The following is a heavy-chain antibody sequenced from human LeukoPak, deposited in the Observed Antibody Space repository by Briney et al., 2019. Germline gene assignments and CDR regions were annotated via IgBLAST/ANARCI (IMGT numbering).Heavy chain of an antibody. CDR2: ISGSGGST. D-gene: IGHD3-3*01. Sequence: GGSLRLSCAASGFTFSSYAMSWVRQAPGKGLEWVSAISGSGGSTYYADSVKGRFTISRDNSKNTLYLQMNSLRAEDTAVYYCAKAFTYYDFWSGFDYWGQGTLVTVSS. J-gene: IGHJ4*02. CDR1: GFTFSSYA. CDR3: AKAFTYYDFWSGFDY. V-gene: IGHV3-23*01.